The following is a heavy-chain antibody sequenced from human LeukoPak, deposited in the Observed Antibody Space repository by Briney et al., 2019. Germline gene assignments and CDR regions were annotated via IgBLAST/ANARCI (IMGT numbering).Heavy chain of an antibody. CDR3: ARDPDTAMVTGWFDP. V-gene: IGHV1-18*01. Sequence: ASVKVSCKASGYTFTSYGISWVRQAPGQGLEWMGWISAYNGNTNYAQKLQGRVTMTTDTSTSTAYMELSRLRSDDTAVYYCARDPDTAMVTGWFDPWGQGTLVTVSS. J-gene: IGHJ5*02. CDR2: ISAYNGNT. CDR1: GYTFTSYG. D-gene: IGHD5-18*01.